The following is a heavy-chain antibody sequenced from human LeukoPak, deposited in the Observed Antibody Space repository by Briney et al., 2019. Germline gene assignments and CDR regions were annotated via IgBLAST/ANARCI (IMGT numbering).Heavy chain of an antibody. CDR2: ISSSSSTI. J-gene: IGHJ3*02. V-gene: IGHV3-48*04. CDR3: ARDESLPPILATADAFDI. CDR1: GFTFSSYS. D-gene: IGHD2-15*01. Sequence: GGSLRLSCAASGFTFSSYSMNWVRQAPGKGLEWVSYISSSSSTIYYADSVKGRFTISRDNAKNSLYLQMNSLRAEDTAVYYCARDESLPPILATADAFDIWGQGTMVTVSS.